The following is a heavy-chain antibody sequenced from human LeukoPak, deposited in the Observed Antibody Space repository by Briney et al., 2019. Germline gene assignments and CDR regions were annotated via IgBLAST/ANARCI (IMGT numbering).Heavy chain of an antibody. J-gene: IGHJ4*02. CDR2: ISGSGGST. V-gene: IGHV3-23*01. D-gene: IGHD3-22*01. CDR1: GFTFSSYA. Sequence: GGSLRLSCAASGFTFSSYAMSWVRQAPGKGLEWVSAISGSGGSTYYADSVKGRFTISRDNSKNTLYLQMNSLRAEDTAVYYCARAPGNYYASSGFDYWGQGTLVTVSS. CDR3: ARAPGNYYASSGFDY.